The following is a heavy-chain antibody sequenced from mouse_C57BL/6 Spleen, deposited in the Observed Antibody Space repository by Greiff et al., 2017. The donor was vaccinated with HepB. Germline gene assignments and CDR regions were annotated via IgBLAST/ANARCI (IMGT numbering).Heavy chain of an antibody. CDR3: ARGITTVVATKYYFDY. J-gene: IGHJ2*01. D-gene: IGHD1-1*01. V-gene: IGHV1-82*01. CDR1: GYAFSSSW. Sequence: VQLQQSGPELVKPGASVKISCKASGYAFSSSWMNWVKQRPGKGLEWIGRIYPGDGDTNYNGKFKGKATLTADKSSSTAYMQLSSLTSEDSAVYFCARGITTVVATKYYFDYWGQGTTLTVSS. CDR2: IYPGDGDT.